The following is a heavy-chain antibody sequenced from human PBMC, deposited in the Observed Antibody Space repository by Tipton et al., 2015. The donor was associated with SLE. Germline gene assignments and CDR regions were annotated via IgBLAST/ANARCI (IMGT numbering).Heavy chain of an antibody. D-gene: IGHD2-15*01. CDR2: INHSGST. J-gene: IGHJ3*02. V-gene: IGHV4-34*01. CDR3: ARGKDIVVARDAFDI. CDR1: GGSFSGYY. Sequence: TLSLTCAVYGGSFSGYYWSWIRQPPGKGLEWIGEINHSGSTNYNSSLKSRVTISVDTSKNQFSLKLSSVTAADTAVYYRARGKDIVVARDAFDIWGQGTMVTVSS.